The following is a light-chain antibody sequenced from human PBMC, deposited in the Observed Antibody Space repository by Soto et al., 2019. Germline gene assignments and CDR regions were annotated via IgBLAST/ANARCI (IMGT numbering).Light chain of an antibody. V-gene: IGKV3-15*01. Sequence: ETTRTLAIFSVSTGERSTLSCRASQSVSSKLAWYQQKPGQAPRLLIYGAYNRATGIPARFSGSGSGTDFTLTISRLQSEDFAVYYCQQYHPSPLSFGGGTKVEIK. CDR3: QQYHPSPLS. CDR2: GAY. CDR1: QSVSSK. J-gene: IGKJ4*01.